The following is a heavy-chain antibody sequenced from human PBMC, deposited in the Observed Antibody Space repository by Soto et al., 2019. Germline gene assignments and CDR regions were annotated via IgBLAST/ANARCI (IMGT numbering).Heavy chain of an antibody. J-gene: IGHJ6*02. Sequence: GGSLRLSCAASGFTFSSYAMSWVRQAPGKGLEWVSAISGSGGSTYYADSVKGRFTISRDNSKNTLYLQMNSLRAEDTAVYYCARDGWFGDRQPSFYYYYGMDVWGQGTTVTVSS. CDR1: GFTFSSYA. CDR3: ARDGWFGDRQPSFYYYYGMDV. D-gene: IGHD3-10*01. V-gene: IGHV3-23*01. CDR2: ISGSGGST.